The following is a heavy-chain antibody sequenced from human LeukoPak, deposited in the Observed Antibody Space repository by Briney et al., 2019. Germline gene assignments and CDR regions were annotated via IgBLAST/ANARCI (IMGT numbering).Heavy chain of an antibody. Sequence: GGSLRLSCAASGFTFSSYWMHWVRQAPGKGLVWVSRINSDGSSTSYADSVKGRFTISRDNAKNTLYLQMNSLRAEDTAAYYCARGDYDFWSGYSVDYWGQGTLVTVSS. V-gene: IGHV3-74*01. D-gene: IGHD3-3*01. J-gene: IGHJ4*02. CDR2: INSDGSST. CDR1: GFTFSSYW. CDR3: ARGDYDFWSGYSVDY.